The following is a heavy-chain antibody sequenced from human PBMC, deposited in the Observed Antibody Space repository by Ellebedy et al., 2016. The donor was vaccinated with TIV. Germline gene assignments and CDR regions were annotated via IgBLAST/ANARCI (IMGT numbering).Heavy chain of an antibody. Sequence: GGSLRLXXVASGFTFDDYGMSWARQAPGKGLEWVSDINWNGGSTGYADSVKGRFTISRDNAKNCLYLQMNSLRAEDTALYYCARSGSYYGRFDYWGQGTLVTVSS. CDR2: INWNGGST. CDR3: ARSGSYYGRFDY. V-gene: IGHV3-20*03. D-gene: IGHD1-26*01. CDR1: GFTFDDYG. J-gene: IGHJ4*02.